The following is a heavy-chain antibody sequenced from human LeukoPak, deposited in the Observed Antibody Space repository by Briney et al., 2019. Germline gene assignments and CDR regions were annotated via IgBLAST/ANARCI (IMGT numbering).Heavy chain of an antibody. D-gene: IGHD3-16*01. CDR3: ARGLRRGGVGF. Sequence: ASVKVSCKASGYTFTTSDINWVRQAPGQGLQWMGWMNPNSGNTGYAQKFQGRVTMTRNTSISTAYMELSSLRSEDTAVYYCARGLRRGGVGFWGQGTLVTVSS. V-gene: IGHV1-8*01. J-gene: IGHJ4*02. CDR2: MNPNSGNT. CDR1: GYTFTTSD.